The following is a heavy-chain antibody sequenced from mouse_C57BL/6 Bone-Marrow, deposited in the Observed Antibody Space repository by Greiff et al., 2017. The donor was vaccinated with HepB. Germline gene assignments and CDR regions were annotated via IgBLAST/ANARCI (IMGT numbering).Heavy chain of an antibody. CDR2: INSDGGST. CDR3: ARGDYASPPFAY. J-gene: IGHJ3*01. V-gene: IGHV5-2*03. CDR1: EYEFPSHD. D-gene: IGHD1-1*01. Sequence: DVMLVESGGGLVQPGESLKLSCESNEYEFPSHDMSWVRKTPEKRLELVAAINSDGGSTYYPDTMERRFIISRDNTKKTLYLQMSSLRSEDTALYYCARGDYASPPFAYWGQGTLVTVSA.